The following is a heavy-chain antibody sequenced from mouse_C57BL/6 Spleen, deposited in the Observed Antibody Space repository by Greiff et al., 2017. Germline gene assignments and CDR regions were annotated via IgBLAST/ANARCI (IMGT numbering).Heavy chain of an antibody. J-gene: IGHJ3*01. V-gene: IGHV1-19*01. Sequence: VQLQQSGPVLVKPGASVKMSCKASGYTFTDYYMNWVKQSHGKSLEWIGVINPYNGGTSSNQKFKGKATLTVDKFSITAYMELNSLTSEDAAVYYCARREDYGWFAYWGQGTLVTVSA. CDR3: ARREDYGWFAY. CDR2: INPYNGGT. CDR1: GYTFTDYY. D-gene: IGHD2-4*01.